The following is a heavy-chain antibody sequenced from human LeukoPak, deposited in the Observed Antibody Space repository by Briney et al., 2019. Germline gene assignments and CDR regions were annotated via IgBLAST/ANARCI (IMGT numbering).Heavy chain of an antibody. CDR3: ARDRLKLLLWFREHDY. CDR2: ISAYNGNT. V-gene: IGHV1-18*01. J-gene: IGHJ4*02. Sequence: GASVKVSCKASGYTFTSYGISWVRQAPGQGLEWMGWISAYNGNTNYAQKLQGRVTMTTDTSTSTAYMELRSLRSDDTAVYYCARDRLKLLLWFREHDYWGQGTLVTVSS. D-gene: IGHD3-10*01. CDR1: GYTFTSYG.